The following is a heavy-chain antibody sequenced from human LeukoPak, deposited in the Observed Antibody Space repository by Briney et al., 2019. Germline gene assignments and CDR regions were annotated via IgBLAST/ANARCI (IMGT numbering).Heavy chain of an antibody. CDR2: INPSGGST. V-gene: IGHV1-46*01. CDR3: ARDLPVINWFDP. Sequence: GASVTVSCKASGYTFTSYYMHWVRQAPGQGLEWMGIINPSGGSTSYAQKFQGRVTMTRDTSTSTVYMELSSLRSEDTAVYYCARDLPVINWFDPWGQGTLVTVSS. CDR1: GYTFTSYY. J-gene: IGHJ5*02.